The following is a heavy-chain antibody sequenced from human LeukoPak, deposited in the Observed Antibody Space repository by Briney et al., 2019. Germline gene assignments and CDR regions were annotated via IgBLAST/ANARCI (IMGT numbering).Heavy chain of an antibody. CDR1: GYTFTSYY. CDR2: INPSGGST. CDR3: ARMGPLGYCSSTSCYDYYYYGMDV. V-gene: IGHV1-46*01. D-gene: IGHD2-2*01. Sequence: GASVKVSCKASGYTFTSYYMHWVRQAPGQGLEWMGIINPSGGSTSYAQKFQGRVTMTRDTSTSTVYMELSSLRSEDTAVYYCARMGPLGYCSSTSCYDYYYYGMDVWGQGTTVTVSS. J-gene: IGHJ6*02.